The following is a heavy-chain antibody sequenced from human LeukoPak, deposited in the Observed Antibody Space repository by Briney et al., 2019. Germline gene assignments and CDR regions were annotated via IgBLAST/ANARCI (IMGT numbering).Heavy chain of an antibody. Sequence: GGSLRLSCAASGFTSSSYGMHWVRQAPGKGLEWVAFIRYDGSNKYYADSVKGRFTISRDNSKNTLYLQMNSLRAEDTAVYYCAKAGLRGRGGYSYGYTDYWGQGTLVTVSS. D-gene: IGHD5-18*01. J-gene: IGHJ4*02. CDR1: GFTSSSYG. CDR3: AKAGLRGRGGYSYGYTDY. V-gene: IGHV3-30*02. CDR2: IRYDGSNK.